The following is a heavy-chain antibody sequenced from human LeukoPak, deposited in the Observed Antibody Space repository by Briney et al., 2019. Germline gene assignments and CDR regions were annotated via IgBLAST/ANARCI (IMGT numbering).Heavy chain of an antibody. J-gene: IGHJ4*02. D-gene: IGHD4-17*01. V-gene: IGHV3-66*01. CDR2: IYSGGST. Sequence: AGGSLRLSCAASGFTVSSNYMSWVRQAPGKGLEWVSVIYSGGSTYYADSVKGRFTISRDNSKNTLYLQMNSLTAEDKAVYYCARDYGDYVSFDYWGQGTLVTVSS. CDR1: GFTVSSNY. CDR3: ARDYGDYVSFDY.